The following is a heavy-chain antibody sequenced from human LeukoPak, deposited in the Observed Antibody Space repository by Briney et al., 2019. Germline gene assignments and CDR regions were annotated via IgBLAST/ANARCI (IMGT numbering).Heavy chain of an antibody. CDR2: MNPNSGDT. CDR1: GYTFTSYE. CDR3: ARDILTGPTNWFDP. Sequence: GASVKVSCKASGYTFTSYEIDWVRQATGQGLEWMGWMNPNSGDTGYAQKFQGRVTMTRDTSISTAYMELSSLRSDDTAVYYCARDILTGPTNWFDPWGQGTPVAVSS. D-gene: IGHD3-9*01. J-gene: IGHJ5*02. V-gene: IGHV1-8*01.